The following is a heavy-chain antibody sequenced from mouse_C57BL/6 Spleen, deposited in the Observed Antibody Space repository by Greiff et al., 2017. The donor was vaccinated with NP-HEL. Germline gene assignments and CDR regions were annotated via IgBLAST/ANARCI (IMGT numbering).Heavy chain of an antibody. CDR1: GYTFTSYW. D-gene: IGHD2-1*01. J-gene: IGHJ1*03. CDR3: ASGATGNFYWYFDV. CDR2: IYPGRGST. Sequence: QVQLQQPGAELVKPGASVKMSCKASGYTFTSYWITWVKQRPGQSLEWIGAIYPGRGSTNYNAKFKSKATLTVDTSSSTAYMKVSSLTSEDSAVYYCASGATGNFYWYFDVWGTGTTVTVSS. V-gene: IGHV1-55*01.